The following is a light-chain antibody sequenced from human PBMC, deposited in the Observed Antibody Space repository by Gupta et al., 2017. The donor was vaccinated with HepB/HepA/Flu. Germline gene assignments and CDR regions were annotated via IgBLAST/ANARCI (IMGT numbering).Light chain of an antibody. CDR3: QQSYSTPPYT. CDR2: AAS. Sequence: DIQLTQSPSSLFASVGDRVTITCRASQSISSYLNWYQQKPGKAPNLLIYAASSLQSGVPSRFSGSGSGTDFTLTISSLQPEDFATYYCQQSYSTPPYTFGQGTKLEIK. J-gene: IGKJ2*01. V-gene: IGKV1-39*01. CDR1: QSISSY.